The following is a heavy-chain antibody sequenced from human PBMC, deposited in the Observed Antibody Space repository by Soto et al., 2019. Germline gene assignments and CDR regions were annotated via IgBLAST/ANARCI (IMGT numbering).Heavy chain of an antibody. D-gene: IGHD3-22*01. V-gene: IGHV3-33*01. Sequence: GGSLRLSCAASGFTFSSYGMHWVRQAPGKGLEWVAVIWYDGSNKYYADSTKGRFTISRDNSKNTLYLQMNSLRAEDTAVYYCARDFDYYDSSGYYGVIYWGQGTLVTVSS. J-gene: IGHJ4*02. CDR1: GFTFSSYG. CDR2: IWYDGSNK. CDR3: ARDFDYYDSSGYYGVIY.